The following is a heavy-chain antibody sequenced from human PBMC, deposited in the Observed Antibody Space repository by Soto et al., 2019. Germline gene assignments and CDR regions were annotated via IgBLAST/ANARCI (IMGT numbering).Heavy chain of an antibody. V-gene: IGHV3-30*03. CDR1: GFTFSSYG. CDR2: ISYDGDNK. Sequence: GGSLRLSCAASGFTFSSYGMHWVRQAPGKGLEWVAVISYDGDNKNYADSVKGRFTISSDNSKNSLYLQMSSLRAEDTAVYYCARNGYVAPFDYWGQGTLVAVSS. CDR3: ARNGYVAPFDY. J-gene: IGHJ4*02. D-gene: IGHD3-16*01.